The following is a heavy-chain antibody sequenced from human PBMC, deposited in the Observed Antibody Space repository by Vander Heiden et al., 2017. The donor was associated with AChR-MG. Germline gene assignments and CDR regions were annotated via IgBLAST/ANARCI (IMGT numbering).Heavy chain of an antibody. CDR3: VRDGCPYGSGSYSTY. D-gene: IGHD3-10*01. V-gene: IGHV3-30*04. CDR2: MSYDGKNN. CDR1: GFTFSSYS. J-gene: IGHJ4*02. Sequence: QVQLVASGGGVVQPGRSLRLSCAASGFTFSSYSMHWVRQAPGKGLEWVAVMSYDGKNNNYADFGKGRFTISRDNSKNTLYLHMERLTAEDTAVYYCVRDGCPYGSGSYSTYWGQGTLVTVSS.